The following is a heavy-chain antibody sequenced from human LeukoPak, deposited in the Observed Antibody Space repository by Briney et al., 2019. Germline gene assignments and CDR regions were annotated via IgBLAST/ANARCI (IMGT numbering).Heavy chain of an antibody. D-gene: IGHD2-2*02. CDR2: IIPILGTA. V-gene: IGHV1-69*10. CDR1: GGTFSSYA. CDR3: ARGEFAYPIVVVPAAIGGDWFDP. Sequence: SVKVSCKASGGTFSSYAISWVRQAPGQGLEWMGGIIPILGTANYAQKFQGRVTITADKSTRTAYMELSSLRSEDTAVYYCARGEFAYPIVVVPAAIGGDWFDPWGQGTLVTVSS. J-gene: IGHJ5*02.